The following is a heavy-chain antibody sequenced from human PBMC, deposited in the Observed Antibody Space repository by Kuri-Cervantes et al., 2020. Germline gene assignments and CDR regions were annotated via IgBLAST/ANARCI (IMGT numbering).Heavy chain of an antibody. D-gene: IGHD1-1*01. V-gene: IGHV3-74*01. CDR3: ASASRRRNWNDLPIRGAFDV. CDR1: GFTVSSYW. CDR2: ITSDGSIT. J-gene: IGHJ3*01. Sequence: GRSRTLSSSAAGFTVSSYWMHWVRQAPGNGLVGVPRITSDGSITSYAYSLKGRFTISRDNAKNTLYLQMNSLRAEDTAVYYCASASRRRNWNDLPIRGAFDVWGQGTMVTVSS.